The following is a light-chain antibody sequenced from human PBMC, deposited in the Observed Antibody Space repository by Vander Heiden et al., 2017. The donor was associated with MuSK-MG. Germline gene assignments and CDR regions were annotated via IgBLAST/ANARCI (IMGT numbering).Light chain of an antibody. Sequence: DIQMTQSPSSLPASVVDRLTITCRASQSVSRHLNWYQLKPGTAPNLLIYASSSLQSGVLSRFSGSGSGTDFTLTISGIQPEDFAIYYCHQTDSSPITFGQGTQVEIK. V-gene: IGKV1-39*01. CDR3: HQTDSSPIT. CDR1: QSVSRH. CDR2: ASS. J-gene: IGKJ5*01.